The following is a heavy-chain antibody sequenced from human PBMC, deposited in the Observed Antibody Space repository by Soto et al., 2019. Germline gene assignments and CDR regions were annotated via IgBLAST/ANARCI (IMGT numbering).Heavy chain of an antibody. D-gene: IGHD3-10*01. V-gene: IGHV3-30*18. CDR1: GFTFSSYG. CDR3: AKDRRYRGGYYFDY. J-gene: IGHJ4*02. Sequence: QVQLVESGGGVVQPGRSLRLSCAASGFTFSSYGMHWVRQAPGKGLEWVAVISYDGSNKYYADSVKGRFTISRDNSKNPLYLQMNSLRAEDTAVYYCAKDRRYRGGYYFDYWGQGTLVTVSS. CDR2: ISYDGSNK.